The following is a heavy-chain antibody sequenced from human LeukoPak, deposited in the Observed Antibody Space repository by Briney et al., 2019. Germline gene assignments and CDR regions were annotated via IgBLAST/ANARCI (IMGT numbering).Heavy chain of an antibody. CDR2: IYYSGSA. CDR1: GGSISSGDYY. V-gene: IGHV4-30-4*01. CDR3: ARGSVWSGYS. J-gene: IGHJ4*02. D-gene: IGHD3-3*01. Sequence: SQTLSLTCTVPGGSISSGDYYWSWIRQPPGKGLEWIGYIYYSGSAYYNPSLKSRVTISVDTSKNQFSLKLSSVTAADTAVYYCARGSVWSGYSWGQGTLVTVSS.